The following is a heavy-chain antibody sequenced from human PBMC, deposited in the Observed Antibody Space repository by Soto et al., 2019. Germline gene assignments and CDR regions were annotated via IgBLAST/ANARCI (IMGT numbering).Heavy chain of an antibody. V-gene: IGHV1-46*03. Sequence: QVQLVQSGAEVKRPGASVKVSCKASGYTFTSYYIHWVRQAPGQGLEWMGIMNPSGGSTTNALKIQGRLTMTRDQSTSTVDMQLSSLRSEDTAVYYCAREPPSTVTTDYFDYWGQGTLVTVSS. J-gene: IGHJ4*02. CDR3: AREPPSTVTTDYFDY. D-gene: IGHD4-17*01. CDR2: MNPSGGST. CDR1: GYTFTSYY.